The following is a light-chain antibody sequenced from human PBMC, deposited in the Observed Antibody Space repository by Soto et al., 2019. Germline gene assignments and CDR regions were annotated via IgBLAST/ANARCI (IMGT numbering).Light chain of an antibody. V-gene: IGKV3-11*01. CDR3: HQRSKWPLT. CDR2: DAS. Sequence: EIVLTQSPATLSLSPGERATLSCRASQSVRSYVAWYQQKPGQAPRLLIYDASNRATDIPARFSGSGSGTDFTLTISSLDPEDFAVYYCHQRSKWPLTFGGGTKVEIK. CDR1: QSVRSY. J-gene: IGKJ4*01.